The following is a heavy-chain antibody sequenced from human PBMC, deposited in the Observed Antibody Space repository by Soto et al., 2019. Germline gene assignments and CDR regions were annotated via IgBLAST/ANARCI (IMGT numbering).Heavy chain of an antibody. V-gene: IGHV3-21*01. J-gene: IGHJ4*02. CDR2: ISSSSSYI. D-gene: IGHD3-22*01. CDR1: GFTFSSYS. CDR3: ARDPEYDSSGYPDY. Sequence: EVQLVESGGGLVKPGGSLRLSCAASGFTFSSYSMNWVRQAPGKGLEWVSSISSSSSYIYYADSVKGRFTISRDNAKNSLYLQMNSLRAEDTAVYYCARDPEYDSSGYPDYWGQGPLVTVSS.